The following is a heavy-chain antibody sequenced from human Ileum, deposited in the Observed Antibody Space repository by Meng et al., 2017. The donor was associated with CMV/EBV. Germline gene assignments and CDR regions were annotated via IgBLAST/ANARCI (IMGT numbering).Heavy chain of an antibody. CDR3: ARQVREFDP. CDR1: GDSIATSAVY. V-gene: IGHV4-39*01. Sequence: SEILSPTCTVSGDSIATSAVYWGWIRQPPGKRLEWIGTIYYGGATFYNPSLKSPVTISVDTSKNHFSLRLSSVTAADTGVYYCARQVREFDPWGQGTLVTVSS. J-gene: IGHJ5*02. CDR2: IYYGGAT. D-gene: IGHD3-10*01.